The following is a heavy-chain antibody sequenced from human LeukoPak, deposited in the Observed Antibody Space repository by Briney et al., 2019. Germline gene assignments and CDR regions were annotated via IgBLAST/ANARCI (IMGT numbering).Heavy chain of an antibody. CDR2: VVGGGST. V-gene: IGHV3-23*01. D-gene: IGHD3-10*01. Sequence: PGGSLRLSCAASGFTFINYAMSWVRQGPGKGLEWVSTVVGGGSTYYADSLKGRFSISRDNSKNTMYLQMNSLSAEDTAVYYCARAMVRGVIRLYYYYYMDVWGKGTTVTISS. CDR3: ARAMVRGVIRLYYYYYMDV. J-gene: IGHJ6*03. CDR1: GFTFINYA.